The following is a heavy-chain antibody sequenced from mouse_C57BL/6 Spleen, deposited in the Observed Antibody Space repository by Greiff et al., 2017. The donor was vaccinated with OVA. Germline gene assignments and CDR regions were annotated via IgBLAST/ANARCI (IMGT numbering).Heavy chain of an antibody. V-gene: IGHV7-3*01. D-gene: IGHD1-1*01. CDR1: GFTFTDYY. CDR3: ARSADYYGSRYYWYFDV. J-gene: IGHJ1*03. CDR2: IRNKANGYTT. Sequence: EVQLVESGGGLVQPGGSLSLSCAASGFTFTDYYMSWVRQPPGKALEWLGFIRNKANGYTTEYSASVKGRFTISRDTSQSILYLQMNALRAEDSATYYCARSADYYGSRYYWYFDVWGTGTTVTVSS.